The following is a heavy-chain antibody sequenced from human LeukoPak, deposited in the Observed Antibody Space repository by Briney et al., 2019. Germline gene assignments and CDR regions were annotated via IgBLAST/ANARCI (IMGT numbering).Heavy chain of an antibody. CDR1: GGSISSSSYY. D-gene: IGHD4-11*01. CDR2: IYYSGST. V-gene: IGHV4-39*07. CDR3: VKPKTVTIEPYYYYYMDV. J-gene: IGHJ6*03. Sequence: PSETLSLTCTVSGGSISSSSYYWGWIRQPPGKGLEWIGSIYYSGSTYYNPSLKSRVTIPVDTSKNQFSLKLSSVTAADTAVYYCVKPKTVTIEPYYYYYMDVWGKGTTVTVSS.